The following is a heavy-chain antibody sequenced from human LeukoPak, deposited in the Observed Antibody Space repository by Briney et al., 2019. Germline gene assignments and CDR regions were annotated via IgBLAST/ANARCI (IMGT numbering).Heavy chain of an antibody. CDR1: GFTFNNYW. D-gene: IGHD3-22*01. CDR3: ARDYDSSGYYPFPLGY. J-gene: IGHJ4*02. V-gene: IGHV3-7*01. Sequence: GGSLRLSCAASGFTFNNYWMSWVRQAPGKGLEWVANIKPDESEKYYVDSVKGRFTISRDNAKNSLYLQMNSLRAEDTAVYYCARDYDSSGYYPFPLGYWGQGTLVTVSS. CDR2: IKPDESEK.